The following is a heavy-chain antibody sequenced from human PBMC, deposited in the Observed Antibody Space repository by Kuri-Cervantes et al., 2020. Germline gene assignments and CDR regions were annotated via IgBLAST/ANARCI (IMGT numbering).Heavy chain of an antibody. V-gene: IGHV3-53*01. CDR3: ARESVVVTVFDI. CDR1: GFTVSSNY. CDR2: IYSGGST. J-gene: IGHJ3*02. Sequence: GESLKISCAASGFTVSSNYMSWVCQAPGKGLEWVSVIYSGGSTYYADSVKGRFTISRDNSKNTLYLQMNSLRAEDTAVYYCARESVVVTVFDIWGQGTMVTVSS. D-gene: IGHD2-21*02.